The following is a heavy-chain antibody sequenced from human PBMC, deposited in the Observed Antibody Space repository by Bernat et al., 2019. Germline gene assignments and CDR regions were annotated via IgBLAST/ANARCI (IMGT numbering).Heavy chain of an antibody. V-gene: IGHV3-48*03. CDR3: ARDLGEYSGYDAFDY. J-gene: IGHJ4*02. CDR2: IGSSGSPI. Sequence: EVQLVESGGGLVQPGGSLRFSCAASGFTFSSSEMNWVRQTPGKGLEWVSYIGSSGSPIYYPKSVKGRFTISRDNAKNSLYLQMNSLRVEDTAVYYCARDLGEYSGYDAFDYWGQGTLVTVSS. CDR1: GFTFSSSE. D-gene: IGHD5-12*01.